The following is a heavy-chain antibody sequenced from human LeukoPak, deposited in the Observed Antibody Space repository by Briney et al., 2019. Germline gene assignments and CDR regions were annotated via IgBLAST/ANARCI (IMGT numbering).Heavy chain of an antibody. J-gene: IGHJ5*02. CDR2: ISYDGSNE. CDR3: ARDREHIVVVTAIPYWFDP. D-gene: IGHD2-21*02. Sequence: GRSLRLSCAASGFTFSSYVMHWVRQAPGKGLEWVAIISYDGSNEYYADSVKGRFTISRDNSKNTLYLQMNSLRAADTAVYYCARDREHIVVVTAIPYWFDPWGQGTLVTVSS. V-gene: IGHV3-30*04. CDR1: GFTFSSYV.